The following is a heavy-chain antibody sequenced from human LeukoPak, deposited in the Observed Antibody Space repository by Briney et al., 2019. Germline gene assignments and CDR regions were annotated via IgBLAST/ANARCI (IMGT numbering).Heavy chain of an antibody. D-gene: IGHD3-22*01. CDR1: GFTFSSYG. V-gene: IGHV3-30*02. Sequence: GGSLRLSCAASGFTFSSYGMHWVRQAPGKGLEWVAFIRYDGSNKYYADSVKGRFTISRDNAKNSLYLQMNSLRAEDTAVYYCARGRYDSSGSYSLFDYWGQGTLVTVSS. CDR3: ARGRYDSSGSYSLFDY. CDR2: IRYDGSNK. J-gene: IGHJ4*02.